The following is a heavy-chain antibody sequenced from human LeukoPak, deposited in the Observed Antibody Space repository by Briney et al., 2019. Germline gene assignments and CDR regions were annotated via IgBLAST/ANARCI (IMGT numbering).Heavy chain of an antibody. V-gene: IGHV1-24*01. D-gene: IGHD5-18*01. CDR2: FDPEDGET. Sequence: ASVKVSCKVSGYTLTELSMHWVRQAPGKGLEWMGGFDPEDGETIYAQKFQGRVTMTEDTSTDTAYMELSSLRPEDTAVYYCATIRGYSYGYRYYFDYWGQGTLVTVSS. J-gene: IGHJ4*02. CDR1: GYTLTELS. CDR3: ATIRGYSYGYRYYFDY.